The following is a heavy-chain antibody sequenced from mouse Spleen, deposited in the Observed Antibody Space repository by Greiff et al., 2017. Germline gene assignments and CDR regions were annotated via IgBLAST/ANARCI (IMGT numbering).Heavy chain of an antibody. D-gene: IGHD2-4*01. V-gene: IGHV2-6-1*01. J-gene: IGHJ4*01. CDR1: GFSLTSYG. Sequence: VKLMESGPGLVAPSQSLSITCTISGFSLTSYGVHWVRQPPGKGLEWLVVIWSDGSTTYNSALKSRLSISKDNSKSQVFLKMNSLQTDDTAMYYCARSTMITTGAMDYWGQGTSVTVSS. CDR3: ARSTMITTGAMDY. CDR2: IWSDGST.